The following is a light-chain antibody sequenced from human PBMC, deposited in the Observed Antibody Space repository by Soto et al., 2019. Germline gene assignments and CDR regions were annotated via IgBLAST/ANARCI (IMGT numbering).Light chain of an antibody. J-gene: IGKJ1*01. Sequence: TVVPQSPSNLSFSPGDRATLYCGASQTVSGNYLAWYQQKPGQVPRPLIYGASSRAIGIPDRFSCSGSGTDFALTISILKPEDSAFYSRQLYGNSPQTFGQGTKVDIK. V-gene: IGKV3-20*01. CDR1: QTVSGNY. CDR3: QLYGNSPQT. CDR2: GAS.